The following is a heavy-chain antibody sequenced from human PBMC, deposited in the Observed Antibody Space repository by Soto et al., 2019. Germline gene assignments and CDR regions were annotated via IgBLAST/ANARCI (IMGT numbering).Heavy chain of an antibody. CDR3: ARGGSNDWQVAFDI. J-gene: IGHJ3*02. CDR2: INRSGNN. Sequence: ETLSLTCVVSGGSFSTYHYNWIRQSPGKGLEWIGGINRSGNNNYSPSLKSRVTMSLDTSKNQFSLKLTSVTAADTAVYYCARGGSNDWQVAFDIWGQGTMVTVSS. CDR1: GGSFSTYH. V-gene: IGHV4-34*01. D-gene: IGHD3-9*01.